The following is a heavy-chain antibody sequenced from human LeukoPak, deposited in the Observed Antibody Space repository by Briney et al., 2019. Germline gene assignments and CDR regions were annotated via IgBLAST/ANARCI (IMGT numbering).Heavy chain of an antibody. V-gene: IGHV4-59*01. CDR3: ARVASYTSGSYYFDY. CDR2: IYYTGIT. Sequence: PSETLSLTCTVSGGSISNYYWSWIRQPPGKGLEWIGYIYYTGITNYNPSLKSRVTISVDTSENQFSLKLSSVTAADTAVYYCARVASYTSGSYYFDYWGQGTRVTVSS. CDR1: GGSISNYY. D-gene: IGHD1-26*01. J-gene: IGHJ4*02.